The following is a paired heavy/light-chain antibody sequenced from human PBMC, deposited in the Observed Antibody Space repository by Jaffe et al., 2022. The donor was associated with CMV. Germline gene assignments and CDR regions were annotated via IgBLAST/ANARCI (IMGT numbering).Heavy chain of an antibody. D-gene: IGHD3-9*01. CDR2: INNEGTKT. Sequence: EVQLVESGGGLVQPGGSLRLSCSASGLTFSTYWMHWVRQAPGKGLVWVSYINNEGTKTTYADSVKGRFTISRDNAKNTLYLQMNSLKAEDTALYYCAGAMSRSILTGRRIDYWGQGVLVTVSS. J-gene: IGHJ4*02. CDR1: GLTFSTYW. V-gene: IGHV3-74*01. CDR3: AGAMSRSILTGRRIDY.
Light chain of an antibody. CDR2: GTS. J-gene: IGKJ5*01. Sequence: EIVLTQSPGTLSLSPGERATLSCRASQSISNSHVVWYQQKPGQAPSLLIYGTSSRADGIPDRFSGSGSGTDFTLTISRLEPEDFAVYYCQQYGYSPPITFGQGTRLEIK. CDR3: QQYGYSPPIT. V-gene: IGKV3-20*01. CDR1: QSISNSH.